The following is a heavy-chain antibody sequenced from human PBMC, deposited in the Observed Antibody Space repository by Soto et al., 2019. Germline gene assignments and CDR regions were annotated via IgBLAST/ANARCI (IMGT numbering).Heavy chain of an antibody. CDR1: GYTFYSHS. CDR3: ARCIQGDYYYGMDV. D-gene: IGHD5-18*01. J-gene: IGHJ6*02. Sequence: QAQLVQSGAEVRKPGASVKVSCKASGYTFYSHSISWVRQAPGQGLEWMGRINADYGDTQYSQKFRGRVTMTTDTSTTKVYMGLTNLRSDDTAVYYCARCIQGDYYYGMDVWGQGTTVTVSS. CDR2: INADYGDT. V-gene: IGHV1-18*01.